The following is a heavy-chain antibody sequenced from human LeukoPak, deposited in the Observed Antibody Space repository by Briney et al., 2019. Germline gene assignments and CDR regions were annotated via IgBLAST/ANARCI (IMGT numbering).Heavy chain of an antibody. J-gene: IGHJ1*01. Sequence: GGSLRLSCAASGFTFSSYAMSWVRQAPGKGLEWVSAISGSGGSTYYADSVKGRFTISRDNSKNTLYLQMNSLRAEDTAVYYCAKDSQPQGGYRLGYFQHWGQGTLVTVSS. D-gene: IGHD3-22*01. V-gene: IGHV3-23*01. CDR3: AKDSQPQGGYRLGYFQH. CDR1: GFTFSSYA. CDR2: ISGSGGST.